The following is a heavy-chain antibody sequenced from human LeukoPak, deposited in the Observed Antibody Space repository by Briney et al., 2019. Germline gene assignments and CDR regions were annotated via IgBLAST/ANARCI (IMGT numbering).Heavy chain of an antibody. CDR1: GFTFSSYS. D-gene: IGHD3-22*01. V-gene: IGHV3-48*04. Sequence: QSGGSLRLSCAASGFTFSSYSMNWVRQAPGKGLEWVSYISSSSSTIYYADSVKGRFTISRDNAKNSLYLQMNSLRAEDTAVYYCARGEHYYDSSEDFDYWGQGTLVTVSS. CDR3: ARGEHYYDSSEDFDY. CDR2: ISSSSSTI. J-gene: IGHJ4*02.